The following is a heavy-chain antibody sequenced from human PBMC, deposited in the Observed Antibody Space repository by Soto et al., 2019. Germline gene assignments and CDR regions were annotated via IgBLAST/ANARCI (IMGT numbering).Heavy chain of an antibody. V-gene: IGHV3-7*01. J-gene: IGHJ4*02. Sequence: EVQLVESGGGLVQPGGSLRLSCAASGFTFSSYWMSWVRQAPGKGLEWVANIKQDGSEKYYVDSVKGRFTISRDNAKNSLYLQMNSLRAEDTAVYYCARLRSPYYYDSSGYGDYWGQGTLVTVSS. CDR3: ARLRSPYYYDSSGYGDY. D-gene: IGHD3-22*01. CDR1: GFTFSSYW. CDR2: IKQDGSEK.